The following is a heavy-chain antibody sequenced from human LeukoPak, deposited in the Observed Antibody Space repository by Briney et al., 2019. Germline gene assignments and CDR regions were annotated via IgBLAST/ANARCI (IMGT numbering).Heavy chain of an antibody. V-gene: IGHV4-59*01. CDR3: ARATSYDFWSGQKGGFDY. J-gene: IGHJ4*02. D-gene: IGHD3-3*01. CDR2: IYYSGST. Sequence: ASETLSLTCTVSGGSICSYYWSWIRQPPGKGLEWIGYIYYSGSTNYNPSLKSRVTISVDTSKNQFSLKLSSVTAADTAVYYCARATSYDFWSGQKGGFDYWGLGTLVTVSS. CDR1: GGSICSYY.